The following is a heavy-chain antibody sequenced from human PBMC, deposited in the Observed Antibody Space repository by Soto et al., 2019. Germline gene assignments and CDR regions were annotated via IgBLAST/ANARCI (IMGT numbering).Heavy chain of an antibody. D-gene: IGHD2-15*01. Sequence: RLSCFACGFPSINYAMNGFCEAPGTGLEWVSAISGSGVYTHYADSVKGRFTISRDNSKNTLYLQMKSLRAEATAVYYCAKGPAANYSKELYEYDDWRQRIRVTV. CDR2: ISGSGVYT. J-gene: IGHJ4*02. V-gene: IGHV3-23*01. CDR3: AKGPAANYSKELYEYDD. CDR1: GFPSINYA.